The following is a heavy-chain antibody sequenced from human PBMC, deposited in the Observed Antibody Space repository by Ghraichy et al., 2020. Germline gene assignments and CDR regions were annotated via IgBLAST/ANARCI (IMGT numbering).Heavy chain of an antibody. CDR3: ARDLHSYDFWSGYYLYYYYYYMDV. J-gene: IGHJ6*03. CDR1: GFTFSSYW. Sequence: GGSLRLSCAASGFTFSSYWMSWVRQAPGKGLEWVANIKQDGSEKYYVDSVKGRFTISRDNAKNSLYLQMNSLRAEDTAVYYCARDLHSYDFWSGYYLYYYYYYMDVWGKGTTVTVSS. V-gene: IGHV3-7*01. D-gene: IGHD3-3*01. CDR2: IKQDGSEK.